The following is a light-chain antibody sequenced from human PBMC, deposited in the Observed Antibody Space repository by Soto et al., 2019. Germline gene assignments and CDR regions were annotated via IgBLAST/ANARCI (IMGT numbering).Light chain of an antibody. CDR3: QQRTKWPLT. Sequence: EIVLTQSPATLSLSPGERATLSCRASQSISTYLAWYQQKPGQAPRLLIYDASDRATGIPARFSGSGSGTAFTLTISSLEPEDVALYYCQQRTKWPLTFGGGTKVEIK. CDR2: DAS. CDR1: QSISTY. J-gene: IGKJ4*01. V-gene: IGKV3-11*01.